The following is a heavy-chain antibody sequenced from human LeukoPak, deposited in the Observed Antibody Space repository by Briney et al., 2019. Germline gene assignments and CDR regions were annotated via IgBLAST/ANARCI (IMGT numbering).Heavy chain of an antibody. V-gene: IGHV1-46*01. J-gene: IGHJ4*02. CDR3: ARGLRGSRGWYGFDY. Sequence: ASVKVSCKASGYTFTSYYMHWVRQAPGQGLEWMGIINPSGGTTAYAQKFQGRVTMTRDTSTSTVYMELSSLRSEDTAVYYCARGLRGSRGWYGFDYWGQGTLVTVSS. CDR2: INPSGGTT. D-gene: IGHD6-19*01. CDR1: GYTFTSYY.